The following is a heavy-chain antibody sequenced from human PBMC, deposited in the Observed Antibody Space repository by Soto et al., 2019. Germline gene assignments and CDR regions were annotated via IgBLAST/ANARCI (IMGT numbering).Heavy chain of an antibody. CDR1: GFTFTTYW. CDR2: IRQDGGAQ. V-gene: IGHV3-7*03. Sequence: LRLSCVASGFTFTTYWMSWVRQAPGKGLEWVANIRQDGGAQYYVDSVKGRFTISRDNAKNSVYLQMDSLRAEDTAVYYCVRGGHGSGSYLGSYWGQGILVTVSS. CDR3: VRGGHGSGSYLGSY. D-gene: IGHD3-10*01. J-gene: IGHJ4*02.